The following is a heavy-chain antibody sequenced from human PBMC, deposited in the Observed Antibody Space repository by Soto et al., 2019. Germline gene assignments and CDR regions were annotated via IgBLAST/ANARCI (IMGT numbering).Heavy chain of an antibody. Sequence: ASVKVSCKASGYTFTSYAMHWVRQAPGQRLEWMGWINAGNGNTKYSQKFQGRVTITRDTSASTAYMELSSLRSEDTAFYYCAASYGSGYRALDYWGQGALVTVSS. CDR2: INAGNGNT. CDR3: AASYGSGYRALDY. D-gene: IGHD3-10*01. V-gene: IGHV1-3*01. J-gene: IGHJ4*02. CDR1: GYTFTSYA.